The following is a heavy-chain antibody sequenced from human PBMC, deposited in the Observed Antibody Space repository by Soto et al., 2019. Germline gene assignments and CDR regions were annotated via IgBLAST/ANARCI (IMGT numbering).Heavy chain of an antibody. D-gene: IGHD3-9*01. J-gene: IGHJ2*01. CDR2: IYYSGTT. CDR3: AKTGQYDILTQWYFAL. Sequence: SETLSLTCIVSGDSISSSSYYWVWIRQPLGKGLEWIGSIYYSGTTYYNPSLESRVTISIDTSKNQFSLKVSSLTAADTAVYYCAKTGQYDILTQWYFALWGRGSLVTVSS. V-gene: IGHV4-39*01. CDR1: GDSISSSSYY.